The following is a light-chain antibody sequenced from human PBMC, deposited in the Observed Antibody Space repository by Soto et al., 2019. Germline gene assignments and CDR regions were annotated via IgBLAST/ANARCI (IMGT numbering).Light chain of an antibody. CDR1: QSVSSY. CDR3: QQRSNWPSIT. CDR2: DAS. V-gene: IGKV3-11*01. J-gene: IGKJ5*01. Sequence: LVLTQTPATLSLSPGERATLSCRARQSVSSYLAWYQQKPGQAPRLXXYDASNRATGIPARFSGSESGTDFTLTINSLEPEDFAAYYCQQRSNWPSITFGQGTRLEIK.